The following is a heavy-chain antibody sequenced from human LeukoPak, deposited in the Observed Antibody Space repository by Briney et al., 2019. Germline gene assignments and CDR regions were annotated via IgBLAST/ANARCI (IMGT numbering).Heavy chain of an antibody. D-gene: IGHD4-17*01. CDR2: FDPEDGET. CDR1: GGTFSSYA. Sequence: TSVKVSCKASGGTFSSYAISWVRQAPGQGLEWMGGFDPEDGETIYAQKFQGRVTMTEDTSTDTAYMELSSLRSEDTAVYYCATLKDYGDYAFDYWGQGTLVTVSS. J-gene: IGHJ4*02. CDR3: ATLKDYGDYAFDY. V-gene: IGHV1-24*01.